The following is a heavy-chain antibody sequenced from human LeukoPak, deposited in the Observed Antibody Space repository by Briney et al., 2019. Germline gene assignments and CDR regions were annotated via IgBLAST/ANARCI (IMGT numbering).Heavy chain of an antibody. V-gene: IGHV4-30-2*01. Sequence: SQTLSLTCTVSGGSISSGGYYWSWIRQPPGKGLEWIGYIYHSGSTNYNPSLKSRVTISVDTSKNQFSLKLSSVTAADTAVYYCARDRGYCTNGVCYKLGWYFDLWGRGTLVTVSS. J-gene: IGHJ2*01. D-gene: IGHD2-8*01. CDR3: ARDRGYCTNGVCYKLGWYFDL. CDR2: IYHSGST. CDR1: GGSISSGGYY.